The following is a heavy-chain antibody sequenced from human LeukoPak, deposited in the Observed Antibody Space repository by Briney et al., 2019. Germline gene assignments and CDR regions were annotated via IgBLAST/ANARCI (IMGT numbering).Heavy chain of an antibody. J-gene: IGHJ4*02. CDR3: ARGSSFDFWSGYYKN. V-gene: IGHV1-69*05. CDR1: GGTFSSYA. CDR2: IIPIFGTA. D-gene: IGHD3-3*01. Sequence: SVKVSCKASGGTFSSYAISWVRQAPGQGLEWMGGIIPIFGTANYAQKFQGRVTITTDESTSTAYMELSSLRSEDTAVYYCARGSSFDFWSGYYKNWGPGTLDTVSS.